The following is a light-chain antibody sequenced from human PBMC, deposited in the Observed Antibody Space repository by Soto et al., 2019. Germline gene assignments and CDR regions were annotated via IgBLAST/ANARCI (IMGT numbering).Light chain of an antibody. CDR3: QQYHSDSLGWT. Sequence: DIQMTQSPSTLSASVGDRVTITCRASQRISSWLAWYEQKPGKAPKLLIYAASSLESGVPSRFSGSGSGTEFALTISGLQPDDFAAYYCQQYHSDSLGWTFGQGTKVEIK. CDR1: QRISSW. V-gene: IGKV1-5*01. CDR2: AAS. J-gene: IGKJ1*01.